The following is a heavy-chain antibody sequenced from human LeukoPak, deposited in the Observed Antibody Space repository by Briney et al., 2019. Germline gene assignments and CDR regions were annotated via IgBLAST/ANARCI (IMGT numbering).Heavy chain of an antibody. CDR1: GGTFISYA. CDR3: ARDSLAYCGGDCDGRDAFDI. CDR2: IIPIFGTA. Sequence: ASVKVSCKASGGTFISYAISWVRQAPGQGLEWMGGIIPIFGTANYAQKFQGRVTITADKSTSTAYMELSSLRSEDTAVYYCARDSLAYCGGDCDGRDAFDIWGQGTMVTVSS. D-gene: IGHD2-21*02. V-gene: IGHV1-69*06. J-gene: IGHJ3*02.